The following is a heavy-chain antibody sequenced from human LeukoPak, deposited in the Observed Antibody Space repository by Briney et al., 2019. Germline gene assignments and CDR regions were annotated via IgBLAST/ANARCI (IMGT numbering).Heavy chain of an antibody. Sequence: GGSLRLSCAASGFTFSSYSMDWVRQAPGKGLEWVSYISSSSSSTIYYADSVKGRFTISRDNAKNSLYLQMNSLRAEDTAVYYCARDYGRYAAEYFQHWGQGTLVTVSS. J-gene: IGHJ1*01. CDR1: GFTFSSYS. V-gene: IGHV3-48*01. CDR2: ISSSSSSTI. D-gene: IGHD4-17*01. CDR3: ARDYGRYAAEYFQH.